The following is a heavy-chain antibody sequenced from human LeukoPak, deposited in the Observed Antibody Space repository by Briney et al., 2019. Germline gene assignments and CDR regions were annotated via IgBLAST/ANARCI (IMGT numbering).Heavy chain of an antibody. CDR2: TYQRSKWYN. CDR3: ARSPSPYSSGWYFDY. J-gene: IGHJ4*02. CDR1: GDSVSINSAA. V-gene: IGHV6-1*01. Sequence: SQTLSLTCAISGDSVSINSAAWNWIRQSPSRGLEWLGRTYQRSKWYNDYAVSVKSRITINPDISKNQFSLQLNSVTPEDTAVYYCARSPSPYSSGWYFDYWGQGTLVTVSS. D-gene: IGHD6-19*01.